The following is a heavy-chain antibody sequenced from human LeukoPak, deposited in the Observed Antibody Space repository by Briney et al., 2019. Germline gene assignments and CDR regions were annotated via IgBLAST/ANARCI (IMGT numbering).Heavy chain of an antibody. D-gene: IGHD5-18*01. Sequence: SGTLSLTCAVYGGSFSGYYWSWIRQPPGKGLEWIGEINHSGSTNYNPSLKSRVTISVDTSKNQFSLKLSSVTAADTAVYYCARFPRNSYGGLSCFDPRGQGTLVTVSS. V-gene: IGHV4-34*01. CDR1: GGSFSGYY. CDR2: INHSGST. J-gene: IGHJ5*02. CDR3: ARFPRNSYGGLSCFDP.